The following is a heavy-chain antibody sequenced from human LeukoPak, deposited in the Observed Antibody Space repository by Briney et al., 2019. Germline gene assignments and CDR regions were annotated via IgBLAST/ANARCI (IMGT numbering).Heavy chain of an antibody. CDR3: AKVRAPTVTTAAFDY. J-gene: IGHJ4*02. V-gene: IGHV3-23*01. CDR2: ISASGGST. D-gene: IGHD4-11*01. Sequence: HPGGSLRLSCAASGFTFSSSAMSWVRQVPGKGLEWVSGISASGGSTSYADSVKGRFSISRDNSKNTLYLQMNSLRAEDTAVYYCAKVRAPTVTTAAFDYWGQGTLVTVSS. CDR1: GFTFSSSA.